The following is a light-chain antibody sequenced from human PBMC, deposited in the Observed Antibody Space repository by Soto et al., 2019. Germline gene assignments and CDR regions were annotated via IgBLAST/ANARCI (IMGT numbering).Light chain of an antibody. CDR1: NIGSKG. CDR2: GDS. CDR3: QVWDISSDHVL. V-gene: IGLV3-21*02. J-gene: IGLJ2*01. Sequence: SYELTQPPSVSVAPGQTARITCEGTNIGSKGVHWYQQKPGQAPVLVVYGDSDRPSGTPERFSGSDSGNTATLTIGGVEPGDEADYYCQVWDISSDHVLFAGGTKVTVL.